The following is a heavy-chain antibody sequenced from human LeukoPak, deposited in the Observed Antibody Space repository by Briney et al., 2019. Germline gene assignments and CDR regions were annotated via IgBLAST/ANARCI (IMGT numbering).Heavy chain of an antibody. Sequence: SETLSLTCGVYGGSFSGYYWSWIRQPPEINHSGSTNYNPSLKSRVTISVDTSKNQFSLKLSSVTAADTAVYYCATPEGGDYDAFDIWGQGTMVTVSS. CDR1: GGSFSGYY. CDR3: ATPEGGDYDAFDI. CDR2: INHSGST. V-gene: IGHV4-34*01. D-gene: IGHD2-21*02. J-gene: IGHJ3*02.